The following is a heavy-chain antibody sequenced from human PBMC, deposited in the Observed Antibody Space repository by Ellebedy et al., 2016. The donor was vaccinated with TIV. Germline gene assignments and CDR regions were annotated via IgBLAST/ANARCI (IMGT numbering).Heavy chain of an antibody. V-gene: IGHV2-70*01. J-gene: IGHJ4*02. D-gene: IGHD5-24*01. CDR2: IDWDGYK. CDR3: VRSRRDGYNFFDY. Sequence: SGPTLVKPTQTLTLTCTFSGFSLSTSGMCVSWIRQPPGKALEWLALIDWDGYKFYSTSLKTRLTISKDTSKNHVVLTMTNMDPVDTATYYCVRSRRDGYNFFDYWGQGTLVTVSS. CDR1: GFSLSTSGMC.